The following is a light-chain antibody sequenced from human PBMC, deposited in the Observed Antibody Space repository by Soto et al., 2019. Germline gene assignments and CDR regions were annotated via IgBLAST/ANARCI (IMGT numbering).Light chain of an antibody. CDR1: QSVATY. J-gene: IGKJ5*01. CDR3: QQRNIWPPVT. V-gene: IGKV3-11*01. CDR2: DAS. Sequence: EIVSTQSPSTLSFSPWERATLSCRASQSVATYLAWYQHKPGQAPRLLISDASNRATGIPARFSGSGSETDFTLTISSLEPEDSAIYYCQQRNIWPPVTFGQGTRLETK.